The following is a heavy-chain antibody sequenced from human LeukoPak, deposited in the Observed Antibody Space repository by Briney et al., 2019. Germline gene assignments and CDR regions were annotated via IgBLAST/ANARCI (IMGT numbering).Heavy chain of an antibody. Sequence: ASVKVSCKASGYTFTGYYMHWVRQAPGQGVEWMGWINPNSGGTNYAQKFQGRVTMTRDTSISTAYMELSRLRSDDTAVYYCASLDTAMVGLDYWGQGTLVTVSS. D-gene: IGHD5-18*01. J-gene: IGHJ4*02. CDR2: INPNSGGT. CDR3: ASLDTAMVGLDY. CDR1: GYTFTGYY. V-gene: IGHV1-2*02.